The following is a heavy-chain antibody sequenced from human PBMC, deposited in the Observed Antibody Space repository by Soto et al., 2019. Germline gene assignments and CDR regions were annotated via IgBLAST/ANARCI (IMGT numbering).Heavy chain of an antibody. CDR2: IWYDGSNK. J-gene: IGHJ4*02. Sequence: QVQLVESGGGVVQPGRSLRLSCAASGFTFSSYGMHWVRQAPGKGLEWVAVIWYDGSNKYYADSVKGRFTISRDNSKNTLYLQMNSLRAEDTAVYCCARDTSRSWYVDYWGQGTLVTVSS. CDR1: GFTFSSYG. D-gene: IGHD6-13*01. CDR3: ARDTSRSWYVDY. V-gene: IGHV3-33*01.